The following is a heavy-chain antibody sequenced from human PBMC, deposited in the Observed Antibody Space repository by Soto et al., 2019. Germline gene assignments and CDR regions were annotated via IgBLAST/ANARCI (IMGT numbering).Heavy chain of an antibody. J-gene: IGHJ4*02. CDR2: IIPIFGTV. D-gene: IGHD3-3*01. CDR3: ARELLDYFDY. CDR1: RDTFNRYT. V-gene: IGHV1-69*01. Sequence: QVQLVQSGTEVKKPGSSVTVSCKASRDTFNRYTISWARQAPGQGLEWMGGIIPIFGTVNYAQKFQGRVTITADESTSTGHMELSNLTSEDTAVYFCARELLDYFDYWAQGTLVTVSS.